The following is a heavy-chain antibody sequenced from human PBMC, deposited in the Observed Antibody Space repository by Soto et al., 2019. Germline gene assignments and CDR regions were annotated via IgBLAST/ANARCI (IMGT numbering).Heavy chain of an antibody. D-gene: IGHD1-26*01. J-gene: IGHJ4*02. CDR3: TPDRAWRELPPGPFDS. CDR2: IWYDGSNK. CDR1: GFTFSSYG. V-gene: IGHV3-33*01. Sequence: GGSLRLACAASGFTFSSYGMHWVRQAPGKGLEWVAVIWYDGSNKYYADSVKGRFTISRDDSKNTLYLQMNSLKTEDTAVYYCTPDRAWRELPPGPFDSWGQGTLVTVSS.